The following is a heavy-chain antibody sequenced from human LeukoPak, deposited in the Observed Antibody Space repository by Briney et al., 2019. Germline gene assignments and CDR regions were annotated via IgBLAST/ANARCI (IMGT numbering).Heavy chain of an antibody. CDR1: GFTFSIYS. V-gene: IGHV3-21*01. Sequence: GGSLRLSCAASGFTFSIYSMNWVRQAPGKGLEWVSFISSRGSYIYYADSLKGRFTISRDNAKNSLYLQMNSLRAEDTAVYYCARDSLDADYVFDYWGQGTLVTVSS. CDR3: ARDSLDADYVFDY. D-gene: IGHD4-17*01. J-gene: IGHJ4*02. CDR2: ISSRGSYI.